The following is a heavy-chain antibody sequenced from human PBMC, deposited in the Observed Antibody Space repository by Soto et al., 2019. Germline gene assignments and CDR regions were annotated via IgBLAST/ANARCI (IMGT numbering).Heavy chain of an antibody. J-gene: IGHJ5*02. CDR1: GYNFTSYW. CDR3: ARHADIVVVVAGTPHWFDP. CDR2: IDPSDSYT. D-gene: IGHD2-15*01. Sequence: GESLKISCKGSGYNFTSYWISWVRQMPGRGLEWMGKIDPSDSYTNYSPSFQGHVTISVDKSISTAYLQWSSLKASDTAMYYCARHADIVVVVAGTPHWFDPWGQGTLVTVS. V-gene: IGHV5-10-1*01.